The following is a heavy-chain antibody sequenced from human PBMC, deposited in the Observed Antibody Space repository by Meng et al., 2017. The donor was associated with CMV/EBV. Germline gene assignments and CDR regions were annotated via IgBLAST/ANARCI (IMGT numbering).Heavy chain of an antibody. D-gene: IGHD6-13*01. CDR2: ISYDGSNK. Sequence: GESLKISCAASGFTLSSYAMHWVRQAPGKGLEWVAVISYDGSNKYYADSVKGRFTISRDNSKNTLYLQMNSLRAEDTAVYYCARVLYSSSWYFVDYYYYYGMDVWGQGTTVTVSS. CDR1: GFTLSSYA. CDR3: ARVLYSSSWYFVDYYYYYGMDV. J-gene: IGHJ6*02. V-gene: IGHV3-30-3*01.